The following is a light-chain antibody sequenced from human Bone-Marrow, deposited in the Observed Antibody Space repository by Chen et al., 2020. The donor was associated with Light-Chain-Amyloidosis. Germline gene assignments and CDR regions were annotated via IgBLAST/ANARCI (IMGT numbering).Light chain of an antibody. J-gene: IGLJ2*01. CDR1: KLGDKY. CDR2: QDT. V-gene: IGLV3-1*01. Sequence: SYELTQPPSVSVSPGQTASITCSGDKLGDKYTSWYQQKPGQSPVLVIYQDTKRPSGIPARFSGSKSGNTATLTISGTQAMDEADYYCQAWDTSVVFGGGTKLTVL. CDR3: QAWDTSVV.